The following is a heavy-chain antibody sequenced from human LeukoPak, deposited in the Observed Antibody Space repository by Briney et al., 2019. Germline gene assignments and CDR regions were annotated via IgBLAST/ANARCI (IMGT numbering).Heavy chain of an antibody. Sequence: GGSLRLSCAASGFTFSSYWMHWVRQSPGKGLVWVSRINNDESSTSYADSVKGRFTISRDNAKNSVYLQMNSLRTEDTAVYYCARGPHWGQGTLVTVSS. CDR3: ARGPH. V-gene: IGHV3-74*01. CDR2: INNDESST. J-gene: IGHJ4*02. CDR1: GFTFSSYW.